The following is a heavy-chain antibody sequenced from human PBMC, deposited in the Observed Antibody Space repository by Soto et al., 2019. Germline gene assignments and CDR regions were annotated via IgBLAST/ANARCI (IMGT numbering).Heavy chain of an antibody. CDR1: GYTFTSYD. D-gene: IGHD6-13*01. J-gene: IGHJ6*02. V-gene: IGHV1-8*01. CDR2: MNPNSGNT. Sequence: GAAVKVSCKASGYTFTSYDITWVLQATGQGLEWMGWMNPNSGNTGYAQKFQGRVTMTRNTSISTAYMELSSLRSEDTAVYYCARGIEYSSSWYQEYYYYGMDVWGQGTTVTVSS. CDR3: ARGIEYSSSWYQEYYYYGMDV.